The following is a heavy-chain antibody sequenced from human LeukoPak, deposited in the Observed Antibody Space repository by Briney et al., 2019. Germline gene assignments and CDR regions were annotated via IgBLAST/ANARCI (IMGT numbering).Heavy chain of an antibody. CDR3: ARDLNGRYGSDSYFDY. CDR2: IWYDGSNK. V-gene: IGHV3-33*01. CDR1: GFTFSNYG. Sequence: GGNLRLSCAASGFTFSNYGTHWVRQAPGKGLEWVAVIWYDGSNKYYADSVKGRFTISRDNSKNTLFLQMNSLRAEDTAVYYCARDLNGRYGSDSYFDYWGQGTPLTVSS. J-gene: IGHJ4*02. D-gene: IGHD3-10*01.